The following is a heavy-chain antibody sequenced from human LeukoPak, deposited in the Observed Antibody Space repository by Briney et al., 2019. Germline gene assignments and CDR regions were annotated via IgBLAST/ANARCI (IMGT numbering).Heavy chain of an antibody. Sequence: SETLSLTCAVYGGSFSGYYWSWIRQPPGKGLEWIGEINHSGSTNYNPSLKSRVTISVDTSKNQFSLKLSSVTAADTAVYYCARGPDRYCSSTRSLLYYYCYYGMDVWGQGTTVTVSS. J-gene: IGHJ6*02. CDR1: GGSFSGYY. D-gene: IGHD2-2*01. CDR2: INHSGST. CDR3: ARGPDRYCSSTRSLLYYYCYYGMDV. V-gene: IGHV4-34*01.